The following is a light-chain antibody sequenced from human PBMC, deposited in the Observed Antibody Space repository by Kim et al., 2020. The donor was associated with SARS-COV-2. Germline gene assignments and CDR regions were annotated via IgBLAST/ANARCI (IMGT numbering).Light chain of an antibody. CDR1: QSITKH. CDR3: QQSYSTPYT. V-gene: IGKV1-39*01. J-gene: IGKJ2*01. Sequence: DIQMTQSPSSLSASVGDTVTITCRASQSITKHLNWYQQKPGKAPNLLMYGASSLQGGVSSRFSGSGSGTDFTLTIRSLQSEDFATYYCQQSYSTPYTFGQGTKLEI. CDR2: GAS.